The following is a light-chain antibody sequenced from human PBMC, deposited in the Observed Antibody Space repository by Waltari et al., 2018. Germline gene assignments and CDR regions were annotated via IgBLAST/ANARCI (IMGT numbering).Light chain of an antibody. J-gene: IGKJ1*01. CDR2: DAS. V-gene: IGKV3-11*01. Sequence: EIVLTQSPATLSLSPGERANLSCRASENAFQYVAWYQQRPGQAPRLLISDASNRATGVPDRFDAFGSGTDFTLTISSLEPEDFAVYYCQQRNDWPPGVGTFGQGTKVEIK. CDR3: QQRNDWPPGVGT. CDR1: ENAFQY.